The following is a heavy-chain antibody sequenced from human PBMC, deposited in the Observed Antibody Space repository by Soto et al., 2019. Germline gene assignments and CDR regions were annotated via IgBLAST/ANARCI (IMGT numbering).Heavy chain of an antibody. CDR1: GGSISSGGYS. D-gene: IGHD5-12*01. CDR3: ASADSSGYDFVFHFDY. V-gene: IGHV4-30-2*01. Sequence: SETLSLTCAVSGGSISSGGYSWSWIRQPPGKGLEWIGYIYHSGSTYYNPSLKSRVTISVDRSKNQFSLKLSSVTAADTAVYYCASADSSGYDFVFHFDYWGQGTLVTVSS. J-gene: IGHJ4*02. CDR2: IYHSGST.